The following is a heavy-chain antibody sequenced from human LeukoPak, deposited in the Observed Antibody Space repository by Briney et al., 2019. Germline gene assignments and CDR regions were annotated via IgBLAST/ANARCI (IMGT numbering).Heavy chain of an antibody. V-gene: IGHV1-69*13. J-gene: IGHJ6*02. Sequence: ASVKVSCKASGGTFSSYAISWVRQAPGQGLEWMGGIIPIFGTANYAQKFQGRVTITADESTSTAYMELSSLRSEDTAVYYCASPTSRYYYYGMDVWGQGTTVTVS. CDR2: IIPIFGTA. CDR3: ASPTSRYYYYGMDV. CDR1: GGTFSSYA.